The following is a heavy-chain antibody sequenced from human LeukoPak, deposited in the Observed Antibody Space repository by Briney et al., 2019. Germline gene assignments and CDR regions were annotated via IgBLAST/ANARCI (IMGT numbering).Heavy chain of an antibody. J-gene: IGHJ5*02. V-gene: IGHV1-18*01. Sequence: GASVKVSCKASGYTFTSYGISWVRQAPGQGLEWMGWINAHNGDTNYAQSLQGRVTMTTDTSTSTAYMELRSPRSDDTAVYYCARDRGTYDSSDYYYSPFDPWGQGTLVTVSS. CDR3: ARDRGTYDSSDYYYSPFDP. D-gene: IGHD3-22*01. CDR2: INAHNGDT. CDR1: GYTFTSYG.